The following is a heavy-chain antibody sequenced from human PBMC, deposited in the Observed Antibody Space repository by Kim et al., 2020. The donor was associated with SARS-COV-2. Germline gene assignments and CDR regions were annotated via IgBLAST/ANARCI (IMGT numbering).Heavy chain of an antibody. CDR2: NYPDGAT. J-gene: IGHJ1*01. V-gene: IGHV3-53*01. D-gene: IGHD1-26*01. Sequence: GGSLRLSCAASDFTVSSKFMSWIRQAPGKGLEFVSINYPDGATFYADSAKGRFTISRDNSRNTLYLQLNSLRTEDTAVYYCVAAPEANSGQQWGRGALVTVSS. CDR3: VAAPEANSGQQ. CDR1: DFTVSSKF.